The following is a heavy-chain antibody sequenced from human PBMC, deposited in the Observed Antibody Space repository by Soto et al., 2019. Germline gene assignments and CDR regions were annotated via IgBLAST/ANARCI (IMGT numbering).Heavy chain of an antibody. CDR3: ARSVYTAMSNYYYYGMDV. CDR2: LIPIFGTA. CDR1: GGTFSSYA. V-gene: IGHV1-69*12. D-gene: IGHD5-18*01. J-gene: IGHJ6*02. Sequence: QVQLVQSGAEVKKPGSSVKVSCKASGGTFSSYAISWVRQAPGQGLEWMGGLIPIFGTANYAQKFQGRVTITADESTSTAYMELSSRRSEDTAVYYCARSVYTAMSNYYYYGMDVWGQGTTVTVSS.